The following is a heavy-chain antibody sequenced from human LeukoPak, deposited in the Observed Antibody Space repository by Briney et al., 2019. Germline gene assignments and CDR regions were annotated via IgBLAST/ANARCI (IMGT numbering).Heavy chain of an antibody. CDR3: ARGPIFGVARYYYMDV. CDR2: IIPIFGTA. D-gene: IGHD3-3*01. CDR1: GGTFSSYA. J-gene: IGHJ6*03. V-gene: IGHV1-69*13. Sequence: GASVKVSCKASGGTFSSYAISWVRQVPGQGLEWMGGIIPIFGTANYAQKFQGRVTITADESTSTAYMELSSLRSEDTAVYYCARGPIFGVARYYYMDVWGKGTTVTVSS.